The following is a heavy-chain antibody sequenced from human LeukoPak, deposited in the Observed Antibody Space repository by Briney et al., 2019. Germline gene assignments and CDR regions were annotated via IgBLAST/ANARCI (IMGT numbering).Heavy chain of an antibody. CDR1: GFTFSSYS. J-gene: IGHJ2*01. V-gene: IGHV3-21*01. Sequence: PGGSLRLSCAASGFTFSSYSMNWVRQAPGKGLEWVSSISSGSYIYYADAVKARFTISRDNARNSLYLQMNSLRADDTAVYYCARLRFIAVWNWYFDLWGRGTLVTVS. CDR2: ISSGSYI. D-gene: IGHD6-19*01. CDR3: ARLRFIAVWNWYFDL.